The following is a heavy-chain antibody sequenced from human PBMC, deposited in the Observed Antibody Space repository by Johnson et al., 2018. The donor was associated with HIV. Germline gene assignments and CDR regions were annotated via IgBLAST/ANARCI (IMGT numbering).Heavy chain of an antibody. V-gene: IGHV3-30-3*01. CDR3: ARGALGDWVDAFDI. J-gene: IGHJ3*02. Sequence: QVQLVESGGGLVKPGGSLRLSCAASGFTFTNAWMSWVRQAPGKGLEWVAVISYDGSNKYYADSVKGRFTISRDNSKNTLYLQMNSLRAEDTAVFYCARGALGDWVDAFDIWGQGTMVTVSS. D-gene: IGHD3-16*01. CDR2: ISYDGSNK. CDR1: GFTFTNAW.